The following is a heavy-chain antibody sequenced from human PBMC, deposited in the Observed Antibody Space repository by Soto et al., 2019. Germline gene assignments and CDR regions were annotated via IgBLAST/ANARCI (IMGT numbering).Heavy chain of an antibody. Sequence: ASVKVSCKASGYTFTSYGISWVRQALGQGLEWMGWISAYNGNTNYAQKLQGRVTMTTDTSTSTAYMELRSLRSDDTAVYYCAKGSTSWSWDAFDIWGQGTMVTVSS. J-gene: IGHJ3*02. D-gene: IGHD2-2*01. V-gene: IGHV1-18*01. CDR3: AKGSTSWSWDAFDI. CDR2: ISAYNGNT. CDR1: GYTFTSYG.